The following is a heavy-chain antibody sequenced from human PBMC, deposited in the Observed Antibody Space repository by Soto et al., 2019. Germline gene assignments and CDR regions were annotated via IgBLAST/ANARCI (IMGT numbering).Heavy chain of an antibody. CDR3: AREYYGLLTGYYTDY. CDR2: ISGDGVTT. D-gene: IGHD3-9*01. J-gene: IGHJ4*02. V-gene: IGHV3-74*01. CDR1: GFPFSSYW. Sequence: EVQLVESGGDLVQRGGSLRLSCAASGFPFSSYWMHWVRHTPGKGLDWVARISGDGVTTYNADSVTGRFTVSRDNAKNTLSLQISGLRAEDTAVYYCAREYYGLLTGYYTDYWGQGTLVSVSS.